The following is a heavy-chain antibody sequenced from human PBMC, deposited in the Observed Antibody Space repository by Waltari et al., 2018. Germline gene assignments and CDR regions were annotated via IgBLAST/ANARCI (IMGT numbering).Heavy chain of an antibody. CDR1: GLTFGTSW. Sequence: EVQLVESGGGLVQPGGSLRLSCAASGLTFGTSWMHWVRQAPGKGLVWVSRINGDGYRTDYADPVTGRFTVSRDNARNTVYLQMNSLRAEDTAVYYCARPEAEQWLGDYWGQGTLVTVSS. V-gene: IGHV3-74*01. J-gene: IGHJ4*02. CDR3: ARPEAEQWLGDY. D-gene: IGHD6-19*01. CDR2: INGDGYRT.